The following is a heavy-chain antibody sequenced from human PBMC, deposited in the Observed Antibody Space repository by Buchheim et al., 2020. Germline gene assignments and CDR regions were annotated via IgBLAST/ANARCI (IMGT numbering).Heavy chain of an antibody. CDR3: AKEEVPNDY. J-gene: IGHJ4*02. CDR2: ISTSGDRT. Sequence: EVQLLQSGGGLVQPGGSLRLSCAVSGFTFSNAAMSWVRQAPGKGLEYVSGISTSGDRTYYTDSVRGRFTISRDNAKNTVYLQMNSLTTEDTAIYYCAKEEVPNDYWGQGTL. CDR1: GFTFSNAA. V-gene: IGHV3-23*01.